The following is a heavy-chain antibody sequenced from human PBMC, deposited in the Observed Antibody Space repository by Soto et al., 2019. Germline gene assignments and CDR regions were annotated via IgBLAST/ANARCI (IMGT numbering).Heavy chain of an antibody. CDR3: AREGRWLVFSYYYSSSGRDV. Sequence: ASVKVSCKASGCTFTSYGISWVRQAPVQGLEWMGWISAYNGNTNYAQKLQGRVTMTTDTSTSTAYMELRSLRSDDTAVYYCAREGRWLVFSYYYSSSGRDVWAQGPRVTVSS. CDR1: GCTFTSYG. J-gene: IGHJ6*02. D-gene: IGHD6-19*01. V-gene: IGHV1-18*04. CDR2: ISAYNGNT.